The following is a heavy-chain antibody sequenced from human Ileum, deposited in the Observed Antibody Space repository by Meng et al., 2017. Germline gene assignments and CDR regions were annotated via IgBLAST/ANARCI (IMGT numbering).Heavy chain of an antibody. V-gene: IGHV4-61*01. J-gene: IGHJ4*02. D-gene: IGHD3-3*01. Sequence: QGQLQESGPGLVRRSETLSLTCTVSGGSVSSDTYFWSWIRQPPGKGLEWIGYIYFSGGTYYNPSLKSRVTISRDTSKKQFSLNLSSATAADTAVYYCATGSFSSDLPFDYWGQGTLVTVSS. CDR3: ATGSFSSDLPFDY. CDR1: GGSVSSDTYF. CDR2: IYFSGGT.